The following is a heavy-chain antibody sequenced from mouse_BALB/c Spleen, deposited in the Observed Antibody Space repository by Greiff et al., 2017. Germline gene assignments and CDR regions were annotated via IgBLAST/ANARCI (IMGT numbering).Heavy chain of an antibody. CDR1: GFNIKDYY. CDR2: IDPENGNT. D-gene: IGHD2-4*01. Sequence: EVMLVESGAELVRPGALVKLSCKASGFNIKDYYMHWVKQRPEQGLEWIGWIDPENGNTIYDPKFQGKASITADTSSNTAYLQLSSLTSEDTAVYYCARSLYDYDDYYAMDYWGQGTSVTVSS. V-gene: IGHV14-1*02. J-gene: IGHJ4*01. CDR3: ARSLYDYDDYYAMDY.